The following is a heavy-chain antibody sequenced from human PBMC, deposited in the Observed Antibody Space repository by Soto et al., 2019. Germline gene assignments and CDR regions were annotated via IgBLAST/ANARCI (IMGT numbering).Heavy chain of an antibody. Sequence: ASVKVSCKASEDTFTRYVIHWVRQAPGQRLEWMGWVNAGNGNTKYSQNFQGRVTITRDASASTAYMELSSLRSQDTAVYYCATSTIDTSTWKQYFYGMDVWGQGSTVTVSS. V-gene: IGHV1-3*01. CDR3: ATSTIDTSTWKQYFYGMDV. D-gene: IGHD6-13*01. CDR1: EDTFTRYV. J-gene: IGHJ6*02. CDR2: VNAGNGNT.